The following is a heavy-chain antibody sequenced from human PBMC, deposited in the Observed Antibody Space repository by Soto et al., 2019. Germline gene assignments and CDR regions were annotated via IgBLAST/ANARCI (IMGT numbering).Heavy chain of an antibody. V-gene: IGHV1-18*01. D-gene: IGHD3-10*01. CDR2: ISSYNGNT. CDR1: GYTFTSYG. J-gene: IGHJ5*02. Sequence: QVQLVQSGAEVKKPGASVKVSCKASGYTFTSYGISWVRQAPGQGLEWMGWISSYNGNTNYAQKLQDRVTMTTDTSTSTGYMALRMLRSDDTGVHYCASARRYRSGGTNWFAPWGKGNLVTVSS. CDR3: ASARRYRSGGTNWFAP.